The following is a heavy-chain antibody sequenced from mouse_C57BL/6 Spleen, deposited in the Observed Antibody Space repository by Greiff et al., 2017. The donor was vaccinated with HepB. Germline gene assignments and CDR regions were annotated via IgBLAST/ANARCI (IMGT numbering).Heavy chain of an antibody. CDR2: IDPSDSYT. J-gene: IGHJ2*01. CDR1: GYTFTSYW. CDR3: ARRRGSGY. Sequence: VQLQQPGAELVKPGASVKLSCKASGYTFTSYWMQWVKQRPGQGLEWIGEIDPSDSYTNYNQKFKGKATLTVDTSSSTAYMQLSSLTSEDSAVYYCARRRGSGYWGQGTTLTVSS. V-gene: IGHV1-50*01.